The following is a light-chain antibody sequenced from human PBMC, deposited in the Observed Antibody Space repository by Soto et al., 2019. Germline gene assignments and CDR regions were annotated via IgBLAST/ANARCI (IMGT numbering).Light chain of an antibody. J-gene: IGKJ1*01. V-gene: IGKV1-5*03. CDR1: QTISSW. Sequence: DIQMTQSPSTLSASVGDRVTITCRASQTISSWLAWYQQKPGKAPKLLIYKASTLKSGVPSRFSGSGSGTKFTLTISSLQPDDFATYYCQQYNSYSWTFGQGTKVDIK. CDR3: QQYNSYSWT. CDR2: KAS.